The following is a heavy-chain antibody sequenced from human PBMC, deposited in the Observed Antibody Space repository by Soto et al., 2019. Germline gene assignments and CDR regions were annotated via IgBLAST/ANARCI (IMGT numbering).Heavy chain of an antibody. CDR2: ISYDGSNK. CDR3: AREGGELPSDAFDI. V-gene: IGHV3-30-3*01. Sequence: QVQLVESGGGVVQPGRSLRLSCAASGFTFSSYAMHWVRQAPGKGLEWVAVISYDGSNKYYADSVKGRFTISRDNSKNTLYLQMNSLRAEDTAVYYCAREGGELPSDAFDIWGQGTMVTVSS. CDR1: GFTFSSYA. J-gene: IGHJ3*02. D-gene: IGHD1-26*01.